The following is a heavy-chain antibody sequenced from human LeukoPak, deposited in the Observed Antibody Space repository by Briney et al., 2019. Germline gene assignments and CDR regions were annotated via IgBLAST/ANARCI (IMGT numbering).Heavy chain of an antibody. Sequence: SQTLSLTYTVSGGSISSGSYYWSWIRQPAGKGLEWIGRIYTSGSTNYNPSLKSRVTISVDTSKNQFSLKLSSVTAADTAVYYCARAPGGYLDYWGQGTLVTVSS. D-gene: IGHD3-16*01. CDR3: ARAPGGYLDY. CDR2: IYTSGST. CDR1: GGSISSGSYY. V-gene: IGHV4-61*02. J-gene: IGHJ4*02.